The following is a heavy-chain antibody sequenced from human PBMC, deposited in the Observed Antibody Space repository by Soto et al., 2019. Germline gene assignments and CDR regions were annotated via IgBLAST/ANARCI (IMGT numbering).Heavy chain of an antibody. D-gene: IGHD2-2*01. Sequence: GGSLRLSCEASGFTFSDYHLSWIRQAPGKGLECVSYISRSGSTIYYADSVKGRFTISRDNAKNSLYLQMNSLRADDTAVYYCAAVGYCFTTSCPPKSDYHYGMDVWGQGTAVTVSS. V-gene: IGHV3-11*01. J-gene: IGHJ6*02. CDR3: AAVGYCFTTSCPPKSDYHYGMDV. CDR2: ISRSGSTI. CDR1: GFTFSDYH.